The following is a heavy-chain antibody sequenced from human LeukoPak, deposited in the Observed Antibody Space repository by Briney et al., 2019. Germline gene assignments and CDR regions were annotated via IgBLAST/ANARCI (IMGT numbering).Heavy chain of an antibody. D-gene: IGHD3-10*01. Sequence: GRSLRLSCAPSAFTFSNYWIHWVRPPPEEGLGCVGRIDNDGSGTVYADSVKGRFTIARDNAKNSLYVQMNRLRAEDTAVYYCGRVGSTDDFDYWGQGTLVTVSS. CDR2: IDNDGSGT. J-gene: IGHJ4*02. CDR1: AFTFSNYW. V-gene: IGHV3-74*01. CDR3: GRVGSTDDFDY.